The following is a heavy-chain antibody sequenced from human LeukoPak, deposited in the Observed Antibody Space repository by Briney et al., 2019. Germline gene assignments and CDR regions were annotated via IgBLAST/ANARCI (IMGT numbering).Heavy chain of an antibody. Sequence: ASVKASCKASGYTFTGYYMHWVRQAPGQGLEWMGWINPNSGGTNYAQKFQGRVTMTRDTSISTAYMELSRLRSDDTAVYYCARAVMVRGVIQEYLSWFDPWGQGTLVTVSS. CDR3: ARAVMVRGVIQEYLSWFDP. CDR2: INPNSGGT. V-gene: IGHV1-2*02. J-gene: IGHJ5*02. CDR1: GYTFTGYY. D-gene: IGHD3-10*01.